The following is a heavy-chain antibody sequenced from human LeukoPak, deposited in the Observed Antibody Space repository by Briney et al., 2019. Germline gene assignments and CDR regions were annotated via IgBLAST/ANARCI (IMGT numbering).Heavy chain of an antibody. V-gene: IGHV4-30-2*01. J-gene: IGHJ4*02. CDR1: GDSINNSSYD. Sequence: PSETLSLTCTVSGDSINNSSYDWSWIRQPPGKGQEWIGFIYHSGGTYYNPSLKSRVTISVDRSKNQLSLKLSSVTAADTAVYYCARDLTGGYTDYWGQGTLVTVSS. D-gene: IGHD5-18*01. CDR2: IYHSGGT. CDR3: ARDLTGGYTDY.